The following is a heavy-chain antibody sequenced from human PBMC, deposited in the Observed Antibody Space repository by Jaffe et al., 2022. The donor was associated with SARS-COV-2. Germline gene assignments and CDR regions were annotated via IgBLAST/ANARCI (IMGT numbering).Heavy chain of an antibody. D-gene: IGHD3-9*01. CDR2: IYYSGST. CDR1: GGSISSGGHY. Sequence: QVQLQESGPRLVKPSQTLSLTCTVSGGSISSGGHYWSWIRQHPGKGLEWIGYIYYSGSTYYNPSLKSRVTISVDTSKNQFSLKLSSVTAADTAVYYCARDGFLPGSNAFDIWGQGTMVTVSS. V-gene: IGHV4-31*03. J-gene: IGHJ3*02. CDR3: ARDGFLPGSNAFDI.